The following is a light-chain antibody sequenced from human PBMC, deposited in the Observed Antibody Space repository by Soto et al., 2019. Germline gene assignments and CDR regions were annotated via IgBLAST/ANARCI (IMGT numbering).Light chain of an antibody. CDR2: GAS. CDR1: QSVSSSY. Sequence: EIVLTQSPGTLSLSPGERATLSCRASQSVSSSYLAWYQQKPGQAPRLLIYGASSRATGIPDRFSGSGSGTDFTLTISIRGPEDFAVYYCQRYGSSPPKYTFGQGTKLEIK. J-gene: IGKJ2*01. CDR3: QRYGSSPPKYT. V-gene: IGKV3-20*01.